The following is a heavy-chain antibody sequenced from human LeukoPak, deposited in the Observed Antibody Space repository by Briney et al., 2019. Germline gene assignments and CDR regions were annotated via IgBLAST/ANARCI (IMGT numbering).Heavy chain of an antibody. D-gene: IGHD5-12*01. J-gene: IGHJ4*02. CDR3: ARDPILSGYDF. Sequence: GGSLRLSCAASGFTFSSYSMNWVRQAPGKGLEWVSSISSSSSYIYYADSVKGRFTISRDNAKNSLYLQMNSLRADDTAVYYCARDPILSGYDFWGQGTLVTVSS. CDR1: GFTFSSYS. V-gene: IGHV3-21*04. CDR2: ISSSSSYI.